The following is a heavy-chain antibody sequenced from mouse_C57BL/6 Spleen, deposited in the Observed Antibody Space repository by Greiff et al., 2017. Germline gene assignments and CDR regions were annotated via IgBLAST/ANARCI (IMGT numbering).Heavy chain of an antibody. Sequence: QVQLMESGPGILQSSPTLSLTCSFSGFSLSTSGMGVSWIRQPSGKGLEWLAHIYWDDDKRYNPSLKSRLTISKDTSSNQVFLKITSVHTADTATYYCARSWDWTYYFDYWGQGTTLTVSS. D-gene: IGHD4-1*01. CDR1: GFSLSTSGMG. CDR3: ARSWDWTYYFDY. J-gene: IGHJ2*01. V-gene: IGHV8-12*01. CDR2: IYWDDDK.